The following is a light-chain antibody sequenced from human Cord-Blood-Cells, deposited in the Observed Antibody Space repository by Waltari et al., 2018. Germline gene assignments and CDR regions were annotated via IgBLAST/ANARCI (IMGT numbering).Light chain of an antibody. CDR1: QSVSSN. J-gene: IGKJ1*01. Sequence: EIAMPQSPATLSVSPGERATLSCRASQSVSSNLTWYQQKPGQAPRLLISGASTRATGIPARFSGSGSGTEFTLTISSLQSEDFAVYYCQQYNNWPRTFGQGTKVEIK. CDR3: QQYNNWPRT. CDR2: GAS. V-gene: IGKV3D-15*01.